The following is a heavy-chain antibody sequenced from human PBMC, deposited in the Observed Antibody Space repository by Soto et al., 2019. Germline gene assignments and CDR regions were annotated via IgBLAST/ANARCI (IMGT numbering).Heavy chain of an antibody. Sequence: GGSLRLSCAASGFTFVNYAMNWVRQAPGKGLEWVSGISWNSDTRGYADSVKGRFTISRDNAKRSLNLQMNSLRAEDTAVYYCAKAGGRGSFHAGREPWGQGT. V-gene: IGHV3-9*01. CDR1: GFTFVNYA. CDR3: AKAGGRGSFHAGREP. J-gene: IGHJ5*02. D-gene: IGHD3-16*01. CDR2: ISWNSDTR.